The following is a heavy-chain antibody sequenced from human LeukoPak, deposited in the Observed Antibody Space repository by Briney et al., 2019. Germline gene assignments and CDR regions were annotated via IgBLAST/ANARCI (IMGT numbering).Heavy chain of an antibody. D-gene: IGHD3-10*01. J-gene: IGHJ1*01. CDR1: GFTFSSYA. Sequence: GGSLRLSCAASGFTFSSYAMSWVRQAPGKGLEWVSTISGSGAYTYYADSVKGRFTISRDNSKNTLYLQMNSLRAEDTAVYYCAKYSASGSYYKLPHWGQGTLVTVSS. CDR3: AKYSASGSYYKLPH. CDR2: ISGSGAYT. V-gene: IGHV3-23*01.